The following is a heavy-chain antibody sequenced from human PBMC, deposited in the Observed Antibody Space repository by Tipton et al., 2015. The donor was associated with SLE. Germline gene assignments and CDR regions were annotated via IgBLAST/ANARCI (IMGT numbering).Heavy chain of an antibody. CDR2: IYESGSI. CDR3: ARGLRPEHYDFWSGYYTGHYGMDV. D-gene: IGHD3-3*01. V-gene: IGHV4-4*02. CDR1: GGSISPSTW. Sequence: TLSLTCAVSGGSISPSTWWSWVRQSPGKGLEWIGEIYESGSINYNPSLRSRVTISVDKSKNQFSLKLSSVTAADTAVYHCARGLRPEHYDFWSGYYTGHYGMDVWGQGTTVTVSS. J-gene: IGHJ6*02.